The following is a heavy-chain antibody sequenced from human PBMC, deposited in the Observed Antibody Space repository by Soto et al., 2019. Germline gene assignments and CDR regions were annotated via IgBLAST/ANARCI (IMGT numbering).Heavy chain of an antibody. V-gene: IGHV3-30*18. D-gene: IGHD3-22*01. CDR2: ISYDGSNK. CDR1: GFTFSSYG. Sequence: PGGSLRLSCAASGFTFSSYGMHWVRQAPGKGLEWVAVISYDGSNKYYADSVKGRFTISRDNSKNTLYLQMNSLRAEDTAVHYCAKDKIVAATDYYDSSGYYPDYWGQGTLVTVSS. J-gene: IGHJ4*02. CDR3: AKDKIVAATDYYDSSGYYPDY.